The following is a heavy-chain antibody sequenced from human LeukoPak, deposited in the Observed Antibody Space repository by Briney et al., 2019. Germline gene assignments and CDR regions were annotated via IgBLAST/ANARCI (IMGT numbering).Heavy chain of an antibody. CDR2: IWYDGSNK. V-gene: IGHV3-33*01. J-gene: IGHJ6*02. CDR3: ASLYSCSGGSCPTDYYGMDV. Sequence: PGRSLRLSCAASGFTFSSYGMHWVRQAPGKGLEWVAVIWYDGSNKYYADSVKGRFTISRDNSRNTLYLQMNSLRAEDTAVYYCASLYSCSGGSCPTDYYGMDVWGQGTTVTVSS. D-gene: IGHD2-15*01. CDR1: GFTFSSYG.